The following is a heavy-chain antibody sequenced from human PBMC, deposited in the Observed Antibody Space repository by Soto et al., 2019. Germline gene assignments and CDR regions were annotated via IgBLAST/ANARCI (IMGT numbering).Heavy chain of an antibody. Sequence: GGSLRLSCAASGFTFDDYTMHWVRQAPGKGLEWVSLISWDGGSTYYADSVKGRFTISRDNSKNSLYLQMNSLRAEDAAVYYCVREASSSGLHLDHWGRGTLVTVSS. J-gene: IGHJ4*02. V-gene: IGHV3-43*01. D-gene: IGHD6-6*01. CDR1: GFTFDDYT. CDR3: VREASSSGLHLDH. CDR2: ISWDGGST.